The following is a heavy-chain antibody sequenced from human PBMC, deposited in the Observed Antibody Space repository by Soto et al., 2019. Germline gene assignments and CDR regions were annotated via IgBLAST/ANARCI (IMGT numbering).Heavy chain of an antibody. J-gene: IGHJ4*02. V-gene: IGHV1-3*01. CDR2: INAGNGNT. CDR3: ARDIDYDIDY. Sequence: ASVKVSCKASGYTFTSYAMHWVRQAPGQRLEWMGWINAGNGNTKYSQKFQGRVTITRDTSASTAYMELSRLTFDDSAVYFCARDIDYDIDYWGKGTLVTVSS. CDR1: GYTFTSYA. D-gene: IGHD4-17*01.